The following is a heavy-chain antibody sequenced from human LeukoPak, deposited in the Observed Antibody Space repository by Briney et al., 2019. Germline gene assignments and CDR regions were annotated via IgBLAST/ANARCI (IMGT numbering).Heavy chain of an antibody. CDR3: ARAGGSWYRYYFDY. J-gene: IGHJ4*02. V-gene: IGHV1-8*01. Sequence: ASVKVSCKAPGYTFTSYDINWVRQATGQGLEWMGWMNPNSGNTGYAQKFQGRVTMTRNTSISTAYMELSSLRSEDTAVYYCARAGGSWYRYYFDYWGQGTLVTVSS. CDR1: GYTFTSYD. D-gene: IGHD6-13*01. CDR2: MNPNSGNT.